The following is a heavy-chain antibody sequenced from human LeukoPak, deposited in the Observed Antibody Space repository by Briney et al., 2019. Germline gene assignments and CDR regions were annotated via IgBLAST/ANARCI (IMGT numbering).Heavy chain of an antibody. CDR3: AKDESSYCGGDCPLDY. V-gene: IGHV3-30*18. D-gene: IGHD2-21*02. CDR2: ISYDGSNK. J-gene: IGHJ4*02. CDR1: GFTFSTYG. Sequence: GKSLRLSCAAASGFTFSTYGMHWVRQAPGKGLEWVAVISYDGSNKFYADSVKGRFTISRDDSKDTLYLQMNSLRAEDTAVYYCAKDESSYCGGDCPLDYWGQGTLVTVSS.